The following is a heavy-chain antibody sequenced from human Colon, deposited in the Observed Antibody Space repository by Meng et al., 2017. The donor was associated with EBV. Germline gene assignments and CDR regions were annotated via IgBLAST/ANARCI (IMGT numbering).Heavy chain of an antibody. CDR2: IYYSGST. CDR1: GGSSSSGDYY. V-gene: IGHV4-30-4*01. J-gene: IGHJ4*02. CDR3: ARDRGGLGAFDY. D-gene: IGHD5-12*01. Sequence: QGHLQESGPGLGKPSQPLSLTCTVSGGSSSSGDYYWSWIRQPPGKGLEWIGYIYYSGSTYYNPSLKSRVTISVDTSKNQFSLKLSSVTAADTAVYYCARDRGGLGAFDYWGQGTLVTVSS.